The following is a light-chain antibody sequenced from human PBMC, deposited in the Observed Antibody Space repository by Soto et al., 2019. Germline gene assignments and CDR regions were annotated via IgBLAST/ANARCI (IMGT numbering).Light chain of an antibody. J-gene: IGKJ4*01. CDR3: QQVNSYPLT. Sequence: IQLTQSPSSLSASVGDRVTITCRASQGIMKFLAWYQQSPGQAPKLLIYDASTLQTVVPSRFSGSGSGTEFTLTISSLQPEDFASYYCQQVNSYPLTFGGGTKIEIK. CDR2: DAS. CDR1: QGIMKF. V-gene: IGKV1-9*01.